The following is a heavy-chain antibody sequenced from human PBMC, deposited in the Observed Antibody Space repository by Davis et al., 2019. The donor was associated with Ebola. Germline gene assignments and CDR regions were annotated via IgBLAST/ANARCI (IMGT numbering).Heavy chain of an antibody. CDR3: AKDTSNVWFDV. V-gene: IGHV3-23*01. D-gene: IGHD6-19*01. CDR2: LGLSADT. J-gene: IGHJ3*01. Sequence: GESLKISCAASGFTLSGYDMSWVRRAPGKGLEWVSTLGLSADTYYADSVKGRFTISRDNSKNTLHLQMNSLRVEDTAIYYCAKDTSNVWFDVWGQGTMVTVAS. CDR1: GFTLSGYD.